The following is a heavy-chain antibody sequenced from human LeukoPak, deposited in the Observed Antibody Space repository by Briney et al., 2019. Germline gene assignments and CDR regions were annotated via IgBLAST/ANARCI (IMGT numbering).Heavy chain of an antibody. V-gene: IGHV1-18*01. CDR3: AREMAVAGSGVIDS. CDR1: GYTFTSYH. J-gene: IGHJ4*02. CDR2: ISGYNGNT. D-gene: IGHD6-19*01. Sequence: ASVKVSCKASGYTFTSYHITWVRQAPGQGLEWMGWISGYNGNTHYAQKFQGRVTMTTDTSTNTAYMELRSLRSDDTAVYYCAREMAVAGSGVIDSWGQGTLVTVSS.